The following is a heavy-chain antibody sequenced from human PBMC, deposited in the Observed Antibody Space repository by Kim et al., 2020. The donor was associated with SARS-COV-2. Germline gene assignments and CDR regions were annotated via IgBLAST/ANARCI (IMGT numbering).Heavy chain of an antibody. V-gene: IGHV3-48*02. J-gene: IGHJ6*02. CDR2: ISSSSSTI. CDR3: AREPPGGITGTFRNYYYYGMDV. Sequence: GGSLRLSCAASGFTFSSYSMNWVRQAPGKGLEWVSYISSSSSTIYYADSVKGRFTISRDNAKNSLYLQMNSLRDEDTAVYYCAREPPGGITGTFRNYYYYGMDVWGQGTTVTVSS. CDR1: GFTFSSYS. D-gene: IGHD1-7*01.